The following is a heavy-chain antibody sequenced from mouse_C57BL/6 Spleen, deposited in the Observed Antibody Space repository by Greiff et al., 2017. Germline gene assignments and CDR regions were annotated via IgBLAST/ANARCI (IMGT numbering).Heavy chain of an antibody. CDR3: ARTITTVVERYFDV. D-gene: IGHD1-1*01. CDR1: GYAFSSSW. Sequence: QVQLQQSGPELVKPGASVKISCKASGYAFSSSWLNWVKQRPGKGREWIGRIYPGDGDTNYNGKFKGKATLTADNSYSTAYMQLSSLASEDSAVYFCARTITTVVERYFDVWGTGATDTVST. V-gene: IGHV1-82*01. CDR2: IYPGDGDT. J-gene: IGHJ1*03.